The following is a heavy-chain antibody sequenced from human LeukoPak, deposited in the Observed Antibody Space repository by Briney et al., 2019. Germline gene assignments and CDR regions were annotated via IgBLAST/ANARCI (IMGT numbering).Heavy chain of an antibody. CDR1: GFTFSSYA. CDR3: AKEKAVAGMFDY. V-gene: IGHV3-23*01. Sequence: GGSLRLSCAVSGFTFSSYAMSWVRQAPGKGLEWGSAISGRGGSAYYADSAKGRFTISRDNSKNPLYLQMNRLRAEDTAVYYCAKEKAVAGMFDYWGQGTLVTVSS. J-gene: IGHJ4*02. CDR2: ISGRGGSA. D-gene: IGHD6-19*01.